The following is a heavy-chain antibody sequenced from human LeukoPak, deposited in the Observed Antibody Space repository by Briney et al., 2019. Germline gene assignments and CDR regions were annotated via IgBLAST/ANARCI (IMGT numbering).Heavy chain of an antibody. CDR2: IKQDGSEK. D-gene: IGHD2-2*03. V-gene: IGHV3-7*05. CDR3: ASVGALGYCSSISCYGEDY. CDR1: GFTFSSYW. J-gene: IGHJ4*02. Sequence: PGGSLRLSCVASGFTFSSYWMTWVRQAPGKGLEWVANIKQDGSEKYYVDSVKGRFTISRDNAKNSLYLQMNSLRAEDTAVYYCASVGALGYCSSISCYGEDYWGQGILVTVSS.